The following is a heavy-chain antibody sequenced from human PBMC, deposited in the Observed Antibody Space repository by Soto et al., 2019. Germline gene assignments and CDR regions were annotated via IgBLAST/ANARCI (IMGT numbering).Heavy chain of an antibody. Sequence: ASVKVSCKASGYTFTGYYMHWVRQAPGQGLEWMGWINPNSGGTNYAQKFQGRVTMTRDTSISTAYMELSRLRSDDTAAYYCSRSGASSYYDSFGSTSDYYGMGGWGKGTTVTVAS. CDR3: SRSGASSYYDSFGSTSDYYGMGG. V-gene: IGHV1-2*02. CDR1: GYTFTGYY. D-gene: IGHD3-22*01. J-gene: IGHJ6*04. CDR2: INPNSGGT.